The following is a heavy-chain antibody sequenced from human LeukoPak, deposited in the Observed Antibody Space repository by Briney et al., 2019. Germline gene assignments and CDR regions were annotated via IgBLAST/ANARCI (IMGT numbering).Heavy chain of an antibody. D-gene: IGHD3-22*01. CDR1: GFTVSSHY. V-gene: IGHV3-53*01. CDR3: ARVGSSGYYSPPGY. CDR2: IYSGGTT. J-gene: IGHJ4*02. Sequence: GGSLRLSCAASGFTVSSHYMSWVRQAPGKGLEWVSVIYSGGTTYYADSVKGRFTISRDNSKNTLYLQMNSLRAEDTAVYYCARVGSSGYYSPPGYWGQGTLVTVSS.